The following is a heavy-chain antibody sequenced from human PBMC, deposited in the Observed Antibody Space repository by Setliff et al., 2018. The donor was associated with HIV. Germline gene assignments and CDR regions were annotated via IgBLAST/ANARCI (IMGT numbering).Heavy chain of an antibody. Sequence: AASVKVSCKTSGYTFIDYYIHWVRQAPGQGLEWMGWIYPDTGGTNYAQKFQGRVTMTRDTSISTAYMELSSLRSDDTAVYYCTRSTTADWGQGTMVTVSS. J-gene: IGHJ4*02. V-gene: IGHV1-2*02. CDR3: TRSTTAD. D-gene: IGHD4-17*01. CDR2: IYPDTGGT. CDR1: GYTFIDYY.